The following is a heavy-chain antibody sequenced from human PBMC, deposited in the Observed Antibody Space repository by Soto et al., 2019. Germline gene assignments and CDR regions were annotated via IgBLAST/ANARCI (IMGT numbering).Heavy chain of an antibody. D-gene: IGHD3-3*01. J-gene: IGHJ4*02. CDR2: IDASGST. CDR1: DGSISTYY. Sequence: SETLSLTCTVSDGSISTYYCNWIRQPAGKGLEWIGRIDASGSTDYDPSLKSRVTMSVDTSKNQFSLRLSSVTAADTAVYYCARGGHDFWSGTFDYWGQGDQVTVSS. CDR3: ARGGHDFWSGTFDY. V-gene: IGHV4-4*07.